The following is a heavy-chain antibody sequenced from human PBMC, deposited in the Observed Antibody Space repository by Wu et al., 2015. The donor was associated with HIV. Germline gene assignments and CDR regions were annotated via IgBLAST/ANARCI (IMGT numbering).Heavy chain of an antibody. D-gene: IGHD6-13*01. CDR1: GYTFTSYG. Sequence: QVRLVQSGAEVKEPGSSVKVSCKASGYTFTSYGISWVRQAPGQGLEWMGWISAYNGNTNYAQKLQGRVTMTTDTSTSTAYMELRSLRSDDTAVYYCARAHYSSGAEYFQHWGQGTLVTVSS. CDR2: ISAYNGNT. J-gene: IGHJ1*01. V-gene: IGHV1-18*01. CDR3: ARAHYSSGAEYFQH.